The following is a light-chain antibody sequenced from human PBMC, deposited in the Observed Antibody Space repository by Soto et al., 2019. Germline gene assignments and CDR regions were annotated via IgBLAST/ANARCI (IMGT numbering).Light chain of an antibody. CDR3: QSYDSSLSGVV. J-gene: IGLJ2*01. V-gene: IGLV1-40*01. CDR1: SSNIGAGYD. CDR2: GNS. Sequence: QSVLTQPPSVSGAPGQRVTISCTGSSSNIGAGYDVHWYQQFPGTAPKLLIYGNSNRPSGVPDRFSSSKSGTSASLAITGLQAEDVADYYCQSYDSSLSGVVFGGGTKLTVL.